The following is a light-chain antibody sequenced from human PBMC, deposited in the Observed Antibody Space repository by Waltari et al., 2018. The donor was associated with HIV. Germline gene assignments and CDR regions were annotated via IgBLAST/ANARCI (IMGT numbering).Light chain of an antibody. J-gene: IGKJ1*01. V-gene: IGKV1-39*01. CDR3: QQSHRTSWT. CDR2: AAP. Sequence: DIQMTQSPSSLSSSVGDKVPITCRASQPINTYLNWYQQKPGQAPKLLIYAAPRLQSGGPSRFSGSGSGTDFTLTITGLQPEDFATYFCQQSHRTSWTFGQGTKVDVK. CDR1: QPINTY.